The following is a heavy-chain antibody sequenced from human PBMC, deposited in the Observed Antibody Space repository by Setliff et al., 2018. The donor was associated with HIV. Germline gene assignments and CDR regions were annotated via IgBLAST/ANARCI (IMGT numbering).Heavy chain of an antibody. CDR3: ARVMIGYSGYDAFDY. V-gene: IGHV3-11*05. CDR1: GFTFSDYY. J-gene: IGHJ4*02. Sequence: GGSLRLSCAASGFTFSDYYMSWIRQAPGKGLEWVSYISGSSSYTNYADSVKGRFTISRDNAKNSLYLQMNSLRAEDTAVYYCARVMIGYSGYDAFDYWGQGTLVTVSS. CDR2: ISGSSSYT. D-gene: IGHD5-12*01.